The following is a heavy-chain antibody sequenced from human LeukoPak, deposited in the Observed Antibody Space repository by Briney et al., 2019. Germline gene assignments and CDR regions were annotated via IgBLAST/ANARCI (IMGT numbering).Heavy chain of an antibody. D-gene: IGHD6-19*01. V-gene: IGHV1-69*05. CDR1: GGTFSSYA. CDR2: IIPIFGTA. Sequence: ASVKVSCKASGGTFSSYAISWVRQAPGQGLEWMGGIIPIFGTASYAQKFQGRVTITTDESTSTAYMELSSLRSEDTAVYYCARDVRAYSSGWYGSNDWGQGTLVTVSS. CDR3: ARDVRAYSSGWYGSND. J-gene: IGHJ4*02.